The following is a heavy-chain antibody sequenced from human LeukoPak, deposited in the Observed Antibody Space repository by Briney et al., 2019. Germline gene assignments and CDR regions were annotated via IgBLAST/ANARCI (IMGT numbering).Heavy chain of an antibody. CDR2: ISGRGGST. CDR1: GFTFSSYA. CDR3: AKESPRYSQTEY. J-gene: IGHJ4*02. V-gene: IGHV3-23*01. D-gene: IGHD4-11*01. Sequence: GGSLRLSWAASGFTFSSYAMSWVRQAPGKGLEWVSAISGRGGSTYYADSLNGRFTISRDNAKNTLYLQMNSLRAEDTAVYYCAKESPRYSQTEYWGQGTLVTVSS.